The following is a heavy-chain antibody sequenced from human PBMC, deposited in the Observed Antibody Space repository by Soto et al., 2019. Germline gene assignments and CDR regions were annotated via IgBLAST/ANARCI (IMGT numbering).Heavy chain of an antibody. CDR1: GFTFSSFW. CDR3: ARGRRVAAGGRTSYYGLDV. D-gene: IGHD3-16*01. CDR2: IKQDGSEE. Sequence: GGSLRLSCAASGFTFSSFWMSWVRQAPGKGLEWVANIKQDGSEEYYVDSVKGRFSISRDNAKSSLYLQMNSLRAEDTAVYYCARGRRVAAGGRTSYYGLDVWGQGTTVTVSS. V-gene: IGHV3-7*05. J-gene: IGHJ6*02.